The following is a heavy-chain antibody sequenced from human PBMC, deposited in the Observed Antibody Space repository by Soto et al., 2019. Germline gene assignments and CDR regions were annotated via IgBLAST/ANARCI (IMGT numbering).Heavy chain of an antibody. V-gene: IGHV4-30-4*01. D-gene: IGHD3-3*01. J-gene: IGHJ5*02. CDR3: ASKVRDNYDFWSGSNWFDP. CDR2: IYYSGST. Sequence: PSETLSLTCTVSGGSISSGDYYWSWIRQPPGKGLEWIGYIYYSGSTYYNPSLKSRVTISVDTSKNQFSLKLSSVTAADTAVYYCASKVRDNYDFWSGSNWFDPWGQGTLVTVSS. CDR1: GGSISSGDYY.